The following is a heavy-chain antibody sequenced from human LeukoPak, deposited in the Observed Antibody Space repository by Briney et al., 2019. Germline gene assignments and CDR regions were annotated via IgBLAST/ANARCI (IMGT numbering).Heavy chain of an antibody. Sequence: VSAKVSCKASGYTFTGYYIHWVRQAPGQGLEWMGWINPNSGGTSYAQKFQGWVTMTRDTSISTAYMDLSRLTSDDTAVYYCARGGSGSYSALDIWGQGTMVTVSS. J-gene: IGHJ3*02. CDR1: GYTFTGYY. V-gene: IGHV1-2*04. CDR3: ARGGSGSYSALDI. D-gene: IGHD3-10*01. CDR2: INPNSGGT.